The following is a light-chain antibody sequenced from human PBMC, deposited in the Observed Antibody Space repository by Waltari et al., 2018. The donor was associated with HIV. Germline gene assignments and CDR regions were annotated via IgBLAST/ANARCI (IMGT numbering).Light chain of an antibody. Sequence: QSALTQPASVSGSPGQSITISCTGTSSDVVGYDYVSWYQQYPGKAPKLMIYDFSKRPSGVSNRFSGSKSGNTASLTVSGLQAEDEADYYCSSYTTSNTFVFGTGTKVTVL. CDR1: SSDVVGYDY. CDR3: SSYTTSNTFV. J-gene: IGLJ1*01. V-gene: IGLV2-14*03. CDR2: DFS.